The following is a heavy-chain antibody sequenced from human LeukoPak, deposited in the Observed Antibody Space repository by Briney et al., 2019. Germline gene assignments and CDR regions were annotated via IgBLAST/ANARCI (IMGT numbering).Heavy chain of an antibody. CDR1: GFTFNNAW. CDR3: TTDSGDYGDYVRK. V-gene: IGHV3-15*01. CDR2: IKSKSAGGTT. J-gene: IGHJ4*02. Sequence: GGSLRLSCAASGFTFNNAWLSWVRQAPGKGLEWVGRIKSKSAGGTTDYPAPVKGRFTISRDDSKNMLHLQMNSLKTEDTAVYYCTTDSGDYGDYVRKWGQGTLVTVSS. D-gene: IGHD4-17*01.